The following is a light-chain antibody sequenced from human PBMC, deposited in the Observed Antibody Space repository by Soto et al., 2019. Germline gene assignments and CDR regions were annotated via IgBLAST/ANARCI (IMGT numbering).Light chain of an antibody. V-gene: IGKV3-15*01. Sequence: EIAMTQSPATLSVSPGEGASLSCRASQNINRNLAWYQQKPGQGPRLLIYGASTRATGFPARFSGSGSGTEFTLTISSLQSEDFAVYYCQQYNNWPRTFGQGTKVEIK. J-gene: IGKJ1*01. CDR1: QNINRN. CDR3: QQYNNWPRT. CDR2: GAS.